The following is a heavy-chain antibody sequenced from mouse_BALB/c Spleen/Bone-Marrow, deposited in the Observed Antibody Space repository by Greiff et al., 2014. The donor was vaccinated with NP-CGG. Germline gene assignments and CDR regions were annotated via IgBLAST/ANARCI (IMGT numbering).Heavy chain of an antibody. CDR3: TRGYYGSSYDY. D-gene: IGHD1-1*01. J-gene: IGHJ2*01. CDR1: GYTFTSYW. CDR2: IYPSDSYT. Sequence: VQLQQSGAELVRPGASVKLSCKASGYTFTSYWINWVKQRPGQGLGWIGNIYPSDSYTNYNQKFKDKATLTVDKSSSTAYMQLSSPTSEDSAVYYCTRGYYGSSYDYWGQGTTLTVSS. V-gene: IGHV1-69*02.